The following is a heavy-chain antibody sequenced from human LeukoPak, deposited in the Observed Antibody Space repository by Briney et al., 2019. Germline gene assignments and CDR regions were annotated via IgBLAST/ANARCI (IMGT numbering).Heavy chain of an antibody. D-gene: IGHD3-22*01. CDR2: ISWDGGST. CDR3: ANDSSGYLDY. CDR1: GFTFDDYA. V-gene: IGHV3-43D*04. Sequence: PGGSLRLSCAASGFTFDDYAMHWVRQAPGKGLEWVSLISWDGGSTYYADSVKGRFTISRDNSKNSLYLQMNSLRAEDTALYYCANDSSGYLDYWGQGTLVTVSS. J-gene: IGHJ4*02.